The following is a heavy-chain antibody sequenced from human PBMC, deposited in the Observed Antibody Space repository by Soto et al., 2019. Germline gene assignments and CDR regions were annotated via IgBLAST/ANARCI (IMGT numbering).Heavy chain of an antibody. Sequence: EVQLLESGGGLVQPGGSLRLSCAASGFTFSSYAMSWVRQAPGKGLEWVSAISGSGGSTYYADSVKGRFTISRDNSKNTLYLQMNSLRAKDTAVYYCAKEEKGSGYYIGSDYFDYWGQGTLVTVSS. J-gene: IGHJ4*02. CDR1: GFTFSSYA. V-gene: IGHV3-23*01. CDR3: AKEEKGSGYYIGSDYFDY. CDR2: ISGSGGST. D-gene: IGHD3-3*01.